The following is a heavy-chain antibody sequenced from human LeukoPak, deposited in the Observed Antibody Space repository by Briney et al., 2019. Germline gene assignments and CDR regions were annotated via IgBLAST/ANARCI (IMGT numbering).Heavy chain of an antibody. CDR3: ARIGVPGSYLTGAFDI. Sequence: GASVKVSCKASGGTFSSYAISWVRQAPGQGLEWMGGIIPIFGTANYAQKFQGRVTITADESTSTAYMELSSLRSEDTAVYYCARIGVPGSYLTGAFDILGQGTMVTVSS. D-gene: IGHD1-26*01. CDR1: GGTFSSYA. J-gene: IGHJ3*02. V-gene: IGHV1-69*01. CDR2: IIPIFGTA.